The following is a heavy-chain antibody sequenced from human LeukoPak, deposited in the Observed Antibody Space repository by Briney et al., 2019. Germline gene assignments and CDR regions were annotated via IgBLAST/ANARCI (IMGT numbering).Heavy chain of an antibody. V-gene: IGHV1-18*01. CDR2: ISAYNGNT. J-gene: IGHJ3*02. CDR3: AKDWGEKRITIFVVVIARNAFDI. CDR1: GYGFTSYG. Sequence: ASVKVSCKASGYGFTSYGINWVRQAPGQGLEWMGWISAYNGNTNYAQKLQGRVTMTTDTSTSTAYMDLRSQRSDDTAMSYCAKDWGEKRITIFVVVIARNAFDIWGQGTMVTVSS. D-gene: IGHD3-3*01.